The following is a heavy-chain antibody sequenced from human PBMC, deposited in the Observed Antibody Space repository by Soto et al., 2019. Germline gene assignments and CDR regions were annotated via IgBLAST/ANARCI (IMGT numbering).Heavy chain of an antibody. V-gene: IGHV2-70*01. CDR2: IDWDDDK. CDR1: GFSLSTSGMC. CDR3: ARIWDSGYDSYFDY. J-gene: IGHJ4*02. D-gene: IGHD5-12*01. Sequence: SGPTLGNPTQTLTLACTFSGFSLSTSGMCVSWIRQPPGKALEWLALIDWDDDKYYSTSLKTRLTISKDTSKNQVVLTMTNMDPVDTATYYCARIWDSGYDSYFDYWGQGNLVTVSS.